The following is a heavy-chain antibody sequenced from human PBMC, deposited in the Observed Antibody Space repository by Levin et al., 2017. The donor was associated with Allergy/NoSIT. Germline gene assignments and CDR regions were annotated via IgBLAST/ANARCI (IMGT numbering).Heavy chain of an antibody. V-gene: IGHV4-59*01. J-gene: IGHJ6*03. Sequence: SETLSLTCTVSGGSISSYYWSWIRQPPGKGLEWIGYIYYSGSTNYNPSLKSRVTISVDTSKNQFSLKLSSVTAADTAVYYCARVQRVLRDYYYYYMDVWGKGTTVTVSS. CDR1: GGSISSYY. D-gene: IGHD4/OR15-4a*01. CDR2: IYYSGST. CDR3: ARVQRVLRDYYYYYMDV.